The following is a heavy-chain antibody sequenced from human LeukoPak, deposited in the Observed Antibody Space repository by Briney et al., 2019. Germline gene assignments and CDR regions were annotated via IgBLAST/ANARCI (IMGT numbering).Heavy chain of an antibody. Sequence: GGSLRLSCAASGFTFSGSAMHWVRQASGKGLEWVGRIRSKANSYATAYAASVKGRLTISRDDSKNTAYLQMNSLKTEDTAVYYCTSLLAVAGRSIYYYYGMDVWGQGTTVTVSS. CDR3: TSLLAVAGRSIYYYYGMDV. J-gene: IGHJ6*02. CDR2: IRSKANSYAT. CDR1: GFTFSGSA. V-gene: IGHV3-73*01. D-gene: IGHD6-19*01.